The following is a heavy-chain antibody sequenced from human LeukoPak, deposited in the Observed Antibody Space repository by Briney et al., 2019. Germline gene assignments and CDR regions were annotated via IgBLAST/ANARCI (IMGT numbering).Heavy chain of an antibody. CDR3: VRGTGY. CDR1: GFTFSTYV. CDR2: ISSNGDNT. Sequence: GGSLRLSCSVSGFTFSTYVMHWVRQAPGKGLEYVSAISSNGDNTYYADSVKGRFTISGDNSKSTLYLQMSGLRADDTAVYYCVRGTGYWGQGTLVTVSS. V-gene: IGHV3-64D*06. J-gene: IGHJ4*02.